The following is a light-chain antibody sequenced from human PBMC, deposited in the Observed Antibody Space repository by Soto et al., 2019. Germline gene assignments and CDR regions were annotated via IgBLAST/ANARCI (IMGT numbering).Light chain of an antibody. J-gene: IGKJ1*01. CDR1: QSVSSSY. Sequence: EIVLTQSPGTLSLSPGERATLSCRASQSVSSSYLAWYQQKPGQAPRLLIYGASSRATGIPDRFSGSGSGKDLPPTISRLEPEDFAVYYCQQYGSSPPWTFGQGTKVEIK. V-gene: IGKV3-20*01. CDR3: QQYGSSPPWT. CDR2: GAS.